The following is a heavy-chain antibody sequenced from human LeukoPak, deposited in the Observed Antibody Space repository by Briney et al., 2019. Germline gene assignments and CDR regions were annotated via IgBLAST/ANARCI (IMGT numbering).Heavy chain of an antibody. CDR1: GGSFSGYY. CDR2: INHSGST. Sequence: SETLSLTCAVYGGSFSGYYWSWIRQPPGKGLEWIGEINHSGSTNYNPSLKSRVTISVDTSKNQFSLKLSSVTAADTAVYYCARSLVTGAFGYWGQGTLVTVSS. D-gene: IGHD2-21*02. J-gene: IGHJ4*02. CDR3: ARSLVTGAFGY. V-gene: IGHV4-34*01.